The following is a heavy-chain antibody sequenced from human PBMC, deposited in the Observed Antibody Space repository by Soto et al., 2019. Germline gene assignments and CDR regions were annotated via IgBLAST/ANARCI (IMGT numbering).Heavy chain of an antibody. V-gene: IGHV4-59*01. J-gene: IGHJ5*02. CDR2: IYYSGST. Sequence: SETLSLTCTVSGGSISSYYWSWIRQPPGKGLEWIGYIYYSGSTNYNPSLKSRVTISVDTSKNQFSLKLGSVTAADTAVYYCARIPGPLEYNWNYEGWFDPWGQGTLVTVSS. CDR1: GGSISSYY. CDR3: ARIPGPLEYNWNYEGWFDP. D-gene: IGHD1-7*01.